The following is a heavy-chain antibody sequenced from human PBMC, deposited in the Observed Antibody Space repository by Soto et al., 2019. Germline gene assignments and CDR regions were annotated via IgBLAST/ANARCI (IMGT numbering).Heavy chain of an antibody. CDR2: VSPKSGGT. V-gene: IGHV1-2*02. D-gene: IGHD2-8*02. CDR3: ARGISGGGTLNWFDP. Sequence: WASVKVSCKASGYNFSDYYIHWVRQAPGQGLEWLGWVSPKSGGTNYAQKFKGRVTMTRDTSSNTVYMDLSGLKSDDTAVFYCARGISGGGTLNWFDPWGQGTLVTVSS. CDR1: GYNFSDYY. J-gene: IGHJ5*02.